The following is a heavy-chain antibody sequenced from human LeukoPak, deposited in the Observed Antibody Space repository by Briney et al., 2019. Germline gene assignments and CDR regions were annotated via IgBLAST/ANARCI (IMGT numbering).Heavy chain of an antibody. CDR3: ARGVTGDWWD. J-gene: IGHJ4*02. CDR1: GYTFTSYA. CDR2: INAGNGNT. D-gene: IGHD2-21*02. Sequence: ASVKVSCKASGYTFTSYAMHWVRQAPGQRLEWMGWINAGNGNTKYSQKFQGRVTMTRNTSISTAYMELSSLRSEDTAVYYCARGVTGDWWDWGQGTLVTVSS. V-gene: IGHV1-3*01.